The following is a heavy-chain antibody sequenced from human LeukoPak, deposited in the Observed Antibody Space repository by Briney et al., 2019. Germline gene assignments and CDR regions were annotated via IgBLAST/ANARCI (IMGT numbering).Heavy chain of an antibody. CDR2: INHSGST. Sequence: SETLSLTCAVYGGSFSGYYWSWIRQPPGKGLEWIGEINHSGSTNYNPSLKSRVTISVDTSKNQFSLKLSSVTAADTAVYYCARTRGYSGYEYFDYWGQGTLVTVSS. D-gene: IGHD5-12*01. CDR3: ARTRGYSGYEYFDY. V-gene: IGHV4-34*01. CDR1: GGSFSGYY. J-gene: IGHJ4*02.